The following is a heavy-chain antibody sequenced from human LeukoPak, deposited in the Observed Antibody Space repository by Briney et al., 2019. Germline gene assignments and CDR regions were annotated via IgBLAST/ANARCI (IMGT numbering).Heavy chain of an antibody. D-gene: IGHD6-13*01. Sequence: SETLSLTCTVSGGSISSGGYYWSWIRQPAGKGLEWIGRIYTSGSTNYNPSLKSRATISVDTSKNQFSLKLSSVTAADTAVYYCARARWQQLDFDYWGQGTLVTVSS. V-gene: IGHV4-61*02. J-gene: IGHJ4*02. CDR1: GGSISSGGYY. CDR3: ARARWQQLDFDY. CDR2: IYTSGST.